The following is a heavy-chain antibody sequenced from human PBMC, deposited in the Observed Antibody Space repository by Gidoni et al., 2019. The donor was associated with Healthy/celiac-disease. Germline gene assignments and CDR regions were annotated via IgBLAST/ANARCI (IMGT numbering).Heavy chain of an antibody. CDR1: GFTVSSYG. CDR2: IWYDGSNK. D-gene: IGHD3-10*01. J-gene: IGHJ4*02. Sequence: QVQLVGAGGGVVQPGRSRRLSCAASGFTVSSYGIHWVRQAPGKGLEWVEFIWYDGSNKYYADSVKGRFTISRDNSKNTLYLQMNSLRAEDTSVYYCARDRVDPYYFDYWGQGTLVTVSS. V-gene: IGHV3-33*01. CDR3: ARDRVDPYYFDY.